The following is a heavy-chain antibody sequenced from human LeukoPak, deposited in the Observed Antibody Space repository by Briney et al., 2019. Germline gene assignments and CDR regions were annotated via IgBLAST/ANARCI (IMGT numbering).Heavy chain of an antibody. Sequence: ASVKVSCKASGYTFTTYEINWVRQATGQGLEWMGWMNPDSGNTGYAQKFQGRVTMTRNTSITTAYMELSSLRSEDTAVYYCARRSGTAMTTTFDYWGQGTLVTVSS. CDR2: MNPDSGNT. CDR3: ARRSGTAMTTTFDY. D-gene: IGHD4-17*01. V-gene: IGHV1-8*01. J-gene: IGHJ4*02. CDR1: GYTFTTYE.